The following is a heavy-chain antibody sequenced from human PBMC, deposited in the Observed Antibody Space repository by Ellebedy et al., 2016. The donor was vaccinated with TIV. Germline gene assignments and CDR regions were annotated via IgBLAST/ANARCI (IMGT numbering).Heavy chain of an antibody. V-gene: IGHV1-18*04. CDR3: ARAPFKGSSGWYNSTYYYYHMDV. CDR1: SYTLFYYG. CDR2: INTYNGNT. J-gene: IGHJ6*03. Sequence: ASVKVSXKASSYTLFYYGINWVRQAPGQGLEWMGWINTYNGNTDYAQKFQGRVTMTTDTSTGTAYMELRSLTSDDTAVYYCARAPFKGSSGWYNSTYYYYHMDVWGSGTTVTVSS. D-gene: IGHD6-19*01.